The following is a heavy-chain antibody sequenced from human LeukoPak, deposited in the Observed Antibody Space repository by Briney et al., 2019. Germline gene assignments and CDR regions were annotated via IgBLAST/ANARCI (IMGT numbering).Heavy chain of an antibody. D-gene: IGHD3-10*01. CDR3: ARGGTVIRGVIPRDY. V-gene: IGHV4-34*01. CDR1: GGSFSGYY. CDR2: INHGGST. Sequence: SETLSLTCAVYGGSFSGYYWNWIRQPPGKGLEWIGEINHGGSTNYNPSLKSRVTISVDTSKNQFSLNLSSVTAADTAVYYCARGGTVIRGVIPRDYWGQGTLVTVSS. J-gene: IGHJ4*02.